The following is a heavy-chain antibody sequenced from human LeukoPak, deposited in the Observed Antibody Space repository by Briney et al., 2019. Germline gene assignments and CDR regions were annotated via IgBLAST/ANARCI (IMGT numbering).Heavy chain of an antibody. Sequence: NPSGTLSLTCAVSGYSISSGYYWGWIRQPPGKGLEWIGSIYHSGSTNYNPSLKSRVTISVDTSKNQFSLKLSSVTAADAAVYYCAREGGFSIFDYWGQGTLVTVSS. J-gene: IGHJ4*02. D-gene: IGHD5-12*01. CDR2: IYHSGST. CDR3: AREGGFSIFDY. CDR1: GYSISSGYY. V-gene: IGHV4-38-2*01.